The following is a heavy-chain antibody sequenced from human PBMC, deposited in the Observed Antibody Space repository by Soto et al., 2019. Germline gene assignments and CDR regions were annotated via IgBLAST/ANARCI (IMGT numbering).Heavy chain of an antibody. CDR3: TRGPVGGCFDY. D-gene: IGHD3-16*01. CDR1: GFTFSGSA. J-gene: IGHJ4*02. V-gene: IGHV3-73*01. Sequence: GSLRLSCAASGFTFSGSAMHWVRQASGKGLEWVGRIRSKANSYATAYAASVKGRFTISRDDSKNTAYLQMNSLKTEGTAVYYCTRGPVGGCFDYWGQGTLVTVSS. CDR2: IRSKANSYAT.